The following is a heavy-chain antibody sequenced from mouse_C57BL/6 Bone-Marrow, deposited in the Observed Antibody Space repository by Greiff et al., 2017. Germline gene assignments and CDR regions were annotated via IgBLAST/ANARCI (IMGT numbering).Heavy chain of an antibody. CDR2: IYPGSGNT. CDR3: ARGVSTTGGYFDG. V-gene: IGHV1-66*01. J-gene: IGHJ1*03. CDR1: GYSFTSYY. Sequence: VQLQQSGPELVKPGASVKISCKASGYSFTSYYIHWVKQRPGQGLEWIGWIYPGSGNTKYNEKFKGKATLTADTSSSTAYMQLSSLTSEDSAVYYCARGVSTTGGYFDGWGTGTTVTVSS. D-gene: IGHD1-1*01.